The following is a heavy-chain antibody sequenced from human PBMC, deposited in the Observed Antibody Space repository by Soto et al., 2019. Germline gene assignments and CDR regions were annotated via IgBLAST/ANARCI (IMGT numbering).Heavy chain of an antibody. D-gene: IGHD5-12*01. CDR3: ARARVYPWLQFSDAFDI. CDR1: GGSISSGGYY. V-gene: IGHV4-31*03. J-gene: IGHJ3*02. CDR2: IYYSGST. Sequence: QVQLQESGPGLVKPSQTLSLTCTVSGGSISSGGYYWSWIRQHPGKGLEWIGYIYYSGSTYYNPSLNSRVTISVDTSKNQFSLKLSSVTAADTAVYYCARARVYPWLQFSDAFDIWGQGTMVTVSS.